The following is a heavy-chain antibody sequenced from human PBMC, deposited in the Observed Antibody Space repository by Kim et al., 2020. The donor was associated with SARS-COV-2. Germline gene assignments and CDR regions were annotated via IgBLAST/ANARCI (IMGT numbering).Heavy chain of an antibody. CDR3: AKDRSRSSGWFDFEY. Sequence: SVKGRFSISRDNSRNTLHLEMNGLRAEDTAVYYCAKDRSRSSGWFDFEYWGQGTLVTVSS. J-gene: IGHJ4*02. V-gene: IGHV3-23*01. D-gene: IGHD6-19*01.